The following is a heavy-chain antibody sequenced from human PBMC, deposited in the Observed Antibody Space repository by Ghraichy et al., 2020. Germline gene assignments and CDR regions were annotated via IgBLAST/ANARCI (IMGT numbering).Heavy chain of an antibody. CDR2: MNPNSGNT. D-gene: IGHD5-18*01. CDR1: GYTFTSYD. Sequence: ASVKVSCKASGYTFTSYDINWVRQATGQGLEWMGWMNPNSGNTGYAQKFQGRVTMTRNTSISTAYMELSSLRSEDTAVYYCARGIQLWLKEWFDPWGQGTLVTVSS. CDR3: ARGIQLWLKEWFDP. V-gene: IGHV1-8*01. J-gene: IGHJ5*02.